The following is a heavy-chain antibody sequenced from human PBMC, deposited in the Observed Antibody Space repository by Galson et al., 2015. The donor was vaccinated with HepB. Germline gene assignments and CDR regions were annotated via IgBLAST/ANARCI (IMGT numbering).Heavy chain of an antibody. Sequence: ETLSLTCTVSGGSVSSGSYYWSWIRQPPGKGLEWIGYIYYSGSTNYNPSLKSRVTISVDTSKNQFSLKLSSVTAADTAVYYCAREPLAYGDYDDDAFDIWGQGTMVTVSS. CDR1: GGSVSSGSYY. CDR3: AREPLAYGDYDDDAFDI. CDR2: IYYSGST. V-gene: IGHV4-61*01. J-gene: IGHJ3*02. D-gene: IGHD4-17*01.